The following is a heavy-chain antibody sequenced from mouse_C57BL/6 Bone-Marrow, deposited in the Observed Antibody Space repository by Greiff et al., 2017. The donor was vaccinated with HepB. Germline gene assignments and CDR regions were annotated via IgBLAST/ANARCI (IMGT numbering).Heavy chain of an antibody. Sequence: EVKLMESGPGLVKPSQTVFLTCTVTGISITTGNYRWSWIRQFPGNKPEWIGYIYYSGTITYNPSLTSRTTITRDTPKNQFFLEMNSLTAEDTATYYCARAGDGYAYFGYWGQGTTLTVSS. CDR3: ARAGDGYAYFGY. CDR1: GISITTGNYR. CDR2: IYYSGTI. D-gene: IGHD2-2*01. J-gene: IGHJ2*01. V-gene: IGHV3-5*01.